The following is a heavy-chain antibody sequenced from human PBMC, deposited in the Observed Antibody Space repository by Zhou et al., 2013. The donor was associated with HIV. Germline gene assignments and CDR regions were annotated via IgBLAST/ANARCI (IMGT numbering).Heavy chain of an antibody. Sequence: QVQLVQSGAEVKKPGSSVKVSCKASGGTFSSYAISWVRQAPGQGLEWMGRIIPILGIANYAQKFQGRVTITADKSTSTAYMELSSLRSEDTAVYYCARDSGWDGNWFDPWGPGEPWVTVSS. J-gene: IGHJ5*02. CDR1: GGTFSSYA. CDR2: IIPILGIA. D-gene: IGHD6-19*01. V-gene: IGHV1-69*04. CDR3: ARDSGWDGNWFDP.